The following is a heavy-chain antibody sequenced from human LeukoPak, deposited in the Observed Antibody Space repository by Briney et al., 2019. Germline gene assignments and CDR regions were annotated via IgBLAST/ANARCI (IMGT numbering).Heavy chain of an antibody. V-gene: IGHV1-69*13. CDR3: ARSVDTAMAKFDY. CDR2: IIPIFGTA. J-gene: IGHJ4*02. D-gene: IGHD5-18*01. CDR1: GGTFSSYA. Sequence: SVKVSCKVSGGTFSSYAISWVRQAPGQGLEWMGGIIPIFGTANYAQKFQGRVTITADESTSTAYMELSSLRSEDTAVYYCARSVDTAMAKFDYWGQGTLVTVSS.